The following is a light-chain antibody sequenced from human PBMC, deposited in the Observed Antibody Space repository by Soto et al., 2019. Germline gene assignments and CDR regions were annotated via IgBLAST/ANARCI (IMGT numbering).Light chain of an antibody. J-gene: IGKJ5*01. Sequence: AIQVTQSPSSLSASVGGRVTITCRASQDIRGALAWYQQKPGKAPKLLIYDVSTVQSGVPSRFSGRGSGTEFTLTITSLQPEDFATYYCQQFNIYPITFGQGTRLEIK. V-gene: IGKV1-13*02. CDR3: QQFNIYPIT. CDR1: QDIRGA. CDR2: DVS.